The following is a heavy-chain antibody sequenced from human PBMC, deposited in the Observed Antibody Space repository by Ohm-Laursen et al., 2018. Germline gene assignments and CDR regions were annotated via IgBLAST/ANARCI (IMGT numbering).Heavy chain of an antibody. D-gene: IGHD3-3*01. J-gene: IGHJ6*02. CDR2: IWYDGSNK. V-gene: IGHV3-33*01. CDR3: ARDSQYYDFWSGYPRDYYYGMDV. CDR1: GFTFSSYG. Sequence: SLRLSCTASGFTFSSYGMHWVRQAPGKGLEWVAVIWYDGSNKYYADSVKGRFTISRDNSKNTLYLQMNSLRAEDTAVYYCARDSQYYDFWSGYPRDYYYGMDVWGQGTTVTVSS.